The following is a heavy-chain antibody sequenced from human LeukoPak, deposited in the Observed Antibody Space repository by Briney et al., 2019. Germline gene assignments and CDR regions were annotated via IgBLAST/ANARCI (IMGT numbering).Heavy chain of an antibody. J-gene: IGHJ3*02. V-gene: IGHV4-38-2*02. CDR1: GYSISSGYY. D-gene: IGHD2-2*01. Sequence: SETLSLTCTVSGYSISSGYYWGWIRQPPGKGLEWIGSIYHSGSTYYNPSLKSRVTISVDTSKNQFSLKLSSVTAADTAVYYCARDLPAEDAFDIWGQGTMVTVSS. CDR3: ARDLPAEDAFDI. CDR2: IYHSGST.